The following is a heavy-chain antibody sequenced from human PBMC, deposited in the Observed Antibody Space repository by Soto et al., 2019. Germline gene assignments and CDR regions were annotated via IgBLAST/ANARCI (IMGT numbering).Heavy chain of an antibody. CDR3: ARLPGGEYCSGGSCYTHYYYMDV. D-gene: IGHD2-15*01. V-gene: IGHV4-39*01. CDR1: GGSISSSSDY. Sequence: PSETLSLTCTVPGGSISSSSDYWGWIRQPPGKGLEWIGSIYYSGSTYYNPSLKSRVTISVDTSKNQFSLKLSSVTAADTAVYYCARLPGGEYCSGGSCYTHYYYMDVWGKGTTVTVSS. CDR2: IYYSGST. J-gene: IGHJ6*03.